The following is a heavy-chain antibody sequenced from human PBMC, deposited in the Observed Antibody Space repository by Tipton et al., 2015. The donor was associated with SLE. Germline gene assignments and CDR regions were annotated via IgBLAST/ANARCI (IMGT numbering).Heavy chain of an antibody. V-gene: IGHV3-30-3*01. CDR1: GFTFSTFA. CDR3: ATHVGNALDY. J-gene: IGHJ4*02. CDR2: ISYDASNK. Sequence: RSLRLSCAASGFTFSTFAMHWVRQAPGKGLEWVAVISYDASNKNYAESVKGRFTISRDNHKNTLYLQMDSLRDEDTAVYYCATHVGNALDYCGQGTLVSVSS. D-gene: IGHD2-15*01.